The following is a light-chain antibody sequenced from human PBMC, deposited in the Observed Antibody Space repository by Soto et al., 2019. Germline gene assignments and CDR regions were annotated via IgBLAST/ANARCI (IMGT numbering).Light chain of an antibody. CDR1: QTISSW. CDR3: HHYNSYSET. CDR2: KAS. V-gene: IGKV1-5*03. J-gene: IGKJ1*01. Sequence: DIQMTQSPSTLSGSVGDRVTITFRASQTISSWLAWYQQKPGKAPKLLIYKASTLNSGVPSRFSGSGSGTDFTLTISRLQPDDFATYYCHHYNSYSETFGQGTKVELK.